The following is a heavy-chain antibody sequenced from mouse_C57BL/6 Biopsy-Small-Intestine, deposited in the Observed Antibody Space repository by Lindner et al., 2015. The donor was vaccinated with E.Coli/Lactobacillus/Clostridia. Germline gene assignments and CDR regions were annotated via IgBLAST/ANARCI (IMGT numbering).Heavy chain of an antibody. D-gene: IGHD3-2*02. CDR2: ILPGSGTS. CDR1: GYTFNGYW. J-gene: IGHJ2*01. Sequence: VQLQESGAELMKPGASVKLSCKATGYTFNGYWIEWVKQRPGHGLEWIGEILPGSGTSNYSEKFKGKATLTIDKSSSTAYMELRSLTSEDSAVYYCARSEGSSGFFDYWGQGTTLTVSS. V-gene: IGHV1-9*01. CDR3: ARSEGSSGFFDY.